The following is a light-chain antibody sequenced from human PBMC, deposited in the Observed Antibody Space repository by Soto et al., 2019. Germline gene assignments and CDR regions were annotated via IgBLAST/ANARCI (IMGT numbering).Light chain of an antibody. Sequence: DIEMTQSPSTLSASVGDRLTITCRASQTIRRWLAWYQQRPGKAPKVLIYDASTLERGVPARFSGSGSETEFTLTISSLQPEDSATYYCQHYNSDPWTFGQGTKVEIK. CDR3: QHYNSDPWT. CDR2: DAS. CDR1: QTIRRW. V-gene: IGKV1-5*01. J-gene: IGKJ1*01.